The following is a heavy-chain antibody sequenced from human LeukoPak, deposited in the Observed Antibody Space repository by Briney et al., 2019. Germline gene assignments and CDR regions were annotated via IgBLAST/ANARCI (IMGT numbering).Heavy chain of an antibody. CDR2: IRYDGSNK. D-gene: IGHD2-2*01. CDR3: AKDQVVPAAASIYY. V-gene: IGHV3-30*02. J-gene: IGHJ4*02. Sequence: GGSLRLSCAASGFTFSSYGMHWVRQAPGKGLEWVAFIRYDGSNKYYADSVKGRFTISRDNSKNTLYLQMNSLRAEDTAVYYCAKDQVVPAAASIYYWGQGTLVTVSS. CDR1: GFTFSSYG.